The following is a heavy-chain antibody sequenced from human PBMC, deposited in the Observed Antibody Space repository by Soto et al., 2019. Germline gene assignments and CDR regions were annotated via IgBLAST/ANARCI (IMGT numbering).Heavy chain of an antibody. CDR2: ISWNSGSI. CDR3: AKSITTGTKAYFDD. V-gene: IGHV3-9*01. D-gene: IGHD1-1*01. J-gene: IGHJ4*02. Sequence: GGSLRLSCASSVFTFDDYAMHCVRQSPGKCLEWVSGISWNSGSIGYADSVKGRFPISRDNAKNSLYLQMNSLRAEDTALYYCAKSITTGTKAYFDDWGQGTLFTVSS. CDR1: VFTFDDYA.